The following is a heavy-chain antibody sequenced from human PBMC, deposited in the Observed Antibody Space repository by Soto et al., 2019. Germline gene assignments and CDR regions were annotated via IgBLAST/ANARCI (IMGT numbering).Heavy chain of an antibody. J-gene: IGHJ4*02. CDR1: GGSISSYY. V-gene: IGHV4-59*01. D-gene: IGHD1-26*01. CDR2: IYYSGST. Sequence: SETLSLTCTVSGGSISSYYWSWIRQPPGKGLEWIGYIYYSGSTNYNPSLKSRVTISVDTSKNQFSLKLSSVTAADTAVYYCARDNYSASYSSAYWGQRNLVTVSS. CDR3: ARDNYSASYSSAY.